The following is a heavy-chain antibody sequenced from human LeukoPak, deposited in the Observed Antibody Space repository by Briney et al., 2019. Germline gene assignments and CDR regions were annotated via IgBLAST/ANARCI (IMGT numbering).Heavy chain of an antibody. CDR3: AKDQVLRFLEWSYKRGGFDY. CDR2: ISGSGGST. J-gene: IGHJ4*02. Sequence: PGGSLRLSCAASGFTFSSYSMSWVCQAPGKGLEWVSAISGSGGSTYYADSVKGRFTISRDNSKNTLYLQMNSLRAEDTAVYYCAKDQVLRFLEWSYKRGGFDYWGQGTLVTVSS. V-gene: IGHV3-23*01. CDR1: GFTFSSYS. D-gene: IGHD3-3*01.